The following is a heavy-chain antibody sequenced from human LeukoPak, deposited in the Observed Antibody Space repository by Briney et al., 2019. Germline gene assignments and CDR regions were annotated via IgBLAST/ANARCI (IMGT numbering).Heavy chain of an antibody. CDR1: GGSFTGHY. Sequence: PSETLSLTCDVSGGSFTGHYWTWIRQPPGQGLEWLGEVNHYDSITYNPSLKGRATISADTSSNQLSLKLTSVTAADTAVYYCARATEHKSLTVNWVYYMDVWGKGTTVTVSS. J-gene: IGHJ6*03. D-gene: IGHD4-11*01. CDR3: ARATEHKSLTVNWVYYMDV. V-gene: IGHV4-34*01. CDR2: VNHYDSI.